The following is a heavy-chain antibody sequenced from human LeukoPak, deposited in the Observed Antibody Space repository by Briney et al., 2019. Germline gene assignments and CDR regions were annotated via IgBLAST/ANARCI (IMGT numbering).Heavy chain of an antibody. Sequence: ASVKVSCKVSGYTLTELSMHWVRQAPGKGLEWMGGFDPEDGETIYAQKFLGRVTMTEDTSPDTAYMELSSLRSEDTAVYYCATPRDYGDYGFDYWGQGTLVTVSS. V-gene: IGHV1-24*01. CDR2: FDPEDGET. CDR1: GYTLTELS. D-gene: IGHD4-17*01. J-gene: IGHJ4*02. CDR3: ATPRDYGDYGFDY.